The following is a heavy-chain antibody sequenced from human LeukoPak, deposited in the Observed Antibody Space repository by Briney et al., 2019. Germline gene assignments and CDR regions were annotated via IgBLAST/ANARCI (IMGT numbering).Heavy chain of an antibody. D-gene: IGHD3-10*01. Sequence: ASVKVSCKASGYTFTSYGISWVRQAPGQGLEWMGWISAYNGNTNYAQKFQGRVTMTRDTSISTAYMELSRLRSDDTAVYYCARSVMYYYGSGRPDYWGQGTLVTVSA. CDR2: ISAYNGNT. CDR3: ARSVMYYYGSGRPDY. V-gene: IGHV1-18*01. J-gene: IGHJ4*02. CDR1: GYTFTSYG.